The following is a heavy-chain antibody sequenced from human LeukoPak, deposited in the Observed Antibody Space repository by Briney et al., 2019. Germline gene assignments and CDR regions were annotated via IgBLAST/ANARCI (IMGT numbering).Heavy chain of an antibody. V-gene: IGHV3-11*03. CDR1: GFTFSDYH. CDR3: ARLDTAMFFDY. J-gene: IGHJ4*02. D-gene: IGHD5-18*01. CDR2: ISTTSDYT. Sequence: GGSLRLSCAASGFTFSDYHMSWIRQAPGKGLEWVSYISTTSDYTNYADSVKGRFTISRDNAKNSLYLQMNSLRAEDTALYYCARLDTAMFFDYWGQGTLVTVSS.